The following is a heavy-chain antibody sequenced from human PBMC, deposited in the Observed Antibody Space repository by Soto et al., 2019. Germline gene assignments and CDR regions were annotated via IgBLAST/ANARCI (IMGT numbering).Heavy chain of an antibody. CDR3: ARGAEVVPAAEVLPDSVHFDY. J-gene: IGHJ4*02. V-gene: IGHV1-69*01. CDR2: IIPIFGTA. CDR1: GGTFSSYA. D-gene: IGHD2-2*01. Sequence: ASVKVSCQASGGTFSSYAISWVRQAPGPGLEWMGGIIPIFGTANYAQKFQGRVTITADESTSTAYMELSSLRSEDTAVYYCARGAEVVPAAEVLPDSVHFDYWGQGTLVTVSS.